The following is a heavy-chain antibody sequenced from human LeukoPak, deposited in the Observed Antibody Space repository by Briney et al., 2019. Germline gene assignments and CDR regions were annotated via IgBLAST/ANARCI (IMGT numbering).Heavy chain of an antibody. V-gene: IGHV1-69*04. CDR2: IIPILGIA. D-gene: IGHD3-3*01. Sequence: GSSVKLSSKPSVGTFSSYTISWVGQAPGQGLGWRGRIIPILGIANYAQKFQGRVTITADKSTSTAYMELSSLRSEDTAVYYCARDKEGFYDFWSGSNAFDIWGQGTMVTVSS. CDR1: VGTFSSYT. CDR3: ARDKEGFYDFWSGSNAFDI. J-gene: IGHJ3*02.